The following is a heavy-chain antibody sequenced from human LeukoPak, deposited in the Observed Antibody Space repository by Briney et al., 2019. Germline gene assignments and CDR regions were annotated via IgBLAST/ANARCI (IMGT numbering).Heavy chain of an antibody. Sequence: GESLKISCKGSGYSFTSYWIGWVRQMPGKGLEWMGIIYPGDSDTRYSPTFQGQVTISTDRSISTAYLQWSGLKASDTAMYYCARGGLRNLRDHFDYWGQGSLVTVSS. V-gene: IGHV5-51*01. CDR2: IYPGDSDT. CDR3: ARGGLRNLRDHFDY. D-gene: IGHD4-17*01. CDR1: GYSFTSYW. J-gene: IGHJ4*02.